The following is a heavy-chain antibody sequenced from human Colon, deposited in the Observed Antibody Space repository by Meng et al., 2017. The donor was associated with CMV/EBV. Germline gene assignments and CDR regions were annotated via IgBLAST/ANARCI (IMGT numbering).Heavy chain of an antibody. D-gene: IGHD3-22*01. CDR2: IYYSGST. CDR3: ARVVTVVMQGLFDY. V-gene: IGHV4-39*07. J-gene: IGHJ4*02. Sequence: GSLRLSCTVSGGSISSSSYYRGWIRQPPGKGLEWIGSIYYSGSTYYNPSLKSRVTISVDTSKNQFSLKLSSVTAADTAVYYCARVVTVVMQGLFDYWGQGTLVTVSS. CDR1: GGSISSSSYY.